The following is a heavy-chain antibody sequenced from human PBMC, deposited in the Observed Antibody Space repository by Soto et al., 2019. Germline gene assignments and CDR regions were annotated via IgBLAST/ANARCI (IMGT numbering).Heavy chain of an antibody. J-gene: IGHJ6*02. V-gene: IGHV3-21*01. CDR2: IGTTSTYI. CDR3: ARVMCGDCSSYYYYSMDV. CDR1: GFTFGTFT. Sequence: EVQLVESGGGLSKPGGSLRLSCAASGFTFGTFTMSGVPQVPGKGLEWVPSIGTTSTYIYYADSVRGRFTISRDNAKNSLYLQMNSLRAEDTAVYFCARVMCGDCSSYYYYSMDVWGQGTTVTVSS. D-gene: IGHD2-21*02.